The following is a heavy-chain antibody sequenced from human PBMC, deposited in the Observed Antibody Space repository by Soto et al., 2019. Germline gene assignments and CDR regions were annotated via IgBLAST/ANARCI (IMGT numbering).Heavy chain of an antibody. V-gene: IGHV4-31*03. CDR3: ARAAYSSSSCWFDP. J-gene: IGHJ5*02. CDR1: GGSISSGGYY. Sequence: SETLSLTCTVSGGSISSGGYYWSWIRQHPGKGLEWIGYIYYSGSTYYNPSLQSRVTISVDTSKNQFSLKLSSVTAADTAVYYCARAAYSSSSCWFDPWGQGTLVTVSS. CDR2: IYYSGST. D-gene: IGHD6-6*01.